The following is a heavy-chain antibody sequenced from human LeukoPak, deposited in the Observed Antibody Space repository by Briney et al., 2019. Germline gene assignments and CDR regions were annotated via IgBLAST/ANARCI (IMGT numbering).Heavy chain of an antibody. CDR2: ISGSGGST. V-gene: IGHV3-23*01. J-gene: IGHJ4*02. CDR1: GFTLRSYA. D-gene: IGHD2-21*02. Sequence: GGSLRLSCAASGFTLRSYAMSWVRQAPGKGLEWVSGISGSGGSTYYADSVERRFTISRDNSKNTLYLQMNSLRAEDTAVYYCAKGLYYFDYWGQGTLVTVSS. CDR3: AKGLYYFDY.